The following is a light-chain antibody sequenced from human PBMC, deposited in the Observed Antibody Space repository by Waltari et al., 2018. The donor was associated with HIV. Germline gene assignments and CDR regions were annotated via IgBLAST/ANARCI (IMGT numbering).Light chain of an antibody. V-gene: IGLV4-69*01. Sequence: QLVLTQSPSASASLGASVKLTCTLSSGHSSYAIAWHQQQPEKGPRYLMKLNSDGSHSKGDGIPGRFSASSSGAERYLAISSLQSEDEADYYCQTWGTGFPVFGGGTKLTVL. J-gene: IGLJ3*02. CDR2: LNSDGSH. CDR3: QTWGTGFPV. CDR1: SGHSSYA.